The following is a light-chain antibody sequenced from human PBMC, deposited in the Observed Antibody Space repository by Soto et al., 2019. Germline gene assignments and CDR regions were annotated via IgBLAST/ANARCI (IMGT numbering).Light chain of an antibody. CDR1: SSDVGAYDY. J-gene: IGLJ1*01. Sequence: QSALTQPPSASGSPGQSVTISCVGTSSDVGAYDYASWYLQHPGEAPKLIIYEVNKRPSGVSDRFSGSKSGNTASLTVSGLQDEDEGEYYCSSSAGSNNLGVFGTGTKVTVL. V-gene: IGLV2-8*01. CDR3: SSSAGSNNLGV. CDR2: EVN.